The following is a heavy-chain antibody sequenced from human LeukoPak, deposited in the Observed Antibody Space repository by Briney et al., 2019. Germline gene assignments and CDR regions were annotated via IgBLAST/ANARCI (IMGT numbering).Heavy chain of an antibody. V-gene: IGHV4-34*01. CDR1: GGSISGYY. J-gene: IGHJ5*02. D-gene: IGHD5-12*01. Sequence: SETLSLTCTVSGGSISGYYWSWIRQPPGKGLEWIGEINHSGSTNYNPSLKSRVTISVDTSKNQFSPKLSSVTAADTAVYYCARGFPNVDTWGQGTLVTVSS. CDR2: INHSGST. CDR3: ARGFPNVDT.